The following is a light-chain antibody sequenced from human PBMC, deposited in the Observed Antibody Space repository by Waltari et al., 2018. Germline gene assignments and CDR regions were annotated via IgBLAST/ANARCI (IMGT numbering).Light chain of an antibody. CDR2: WAS. CDR3: QQYYSTPYT. CDR1: QSVLYSSNNKNY. Sequence: DIVMTQSPDSLAVSLGERATINCKSSQSVLYSSNNKNYLAWYQQKPGQPPKLHIYWASTRESGVPDRFSGSGSGTDFTLTISSLQAEDVAVYYCQQYYSTPYTFGQGTKLEIK. J-gene: IGKJ2*01. V-gene: IGKV4-1*01.